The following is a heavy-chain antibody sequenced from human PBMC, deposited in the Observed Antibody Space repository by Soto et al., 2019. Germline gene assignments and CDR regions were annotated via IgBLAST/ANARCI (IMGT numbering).Heavy chain of an antibody. D-gene: IGHD4-17*01. CDR1: GGSITIGTDY. V-gene: IGHV4-39*07. J-gene: IGHJ6*02. CDR2: IHYSGTT. CDR3: ARIGTFTVTTLDYYYYGMDV. Sequence: SETLSLTCDVSGGSITIGTDYWGWIRQPPGKGLEWIGNIHYSGTTNYNPSLKSRVTISVDTSKNQFSLMLSSVTAADTAVYYCARIGTFTVTTLDYYYYGMDVWGQGTTVT.